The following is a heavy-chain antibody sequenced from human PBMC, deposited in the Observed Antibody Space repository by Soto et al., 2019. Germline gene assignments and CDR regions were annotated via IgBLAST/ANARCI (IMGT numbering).Heavy chain of an antibody. J-gene: IGHJ4*02. CDR3: ASTIVVVPAAMQGTFDY. V-gene: IGHV4-59*08. CDR1: GGSISSYY. Sequence: AETLSLTCTVSGGSISSYYWSWIRQPPGKGLEWIGYIYYSGSTNYNPSLKSRVTISVDTSKNQFSLKLSSVTAADTAMYYCASTIVVVPAAMQGTFDYWGQGTLVTVSS. CDR2: IYYSGST. D-gene: IGHD2-2*01.